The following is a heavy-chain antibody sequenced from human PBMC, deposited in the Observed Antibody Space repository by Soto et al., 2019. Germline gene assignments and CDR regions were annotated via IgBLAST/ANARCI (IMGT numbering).Heavy chain of an antibody. CDR2: IYYSGST. Sequence: SETLSLTCTVSGGSISSYYWSWIRQPPGKGLEWIGYIYYSGSTNSNPSLKSRVTISVDTSKNQFPLKLSSVTAADTAVYYCARDSKRGYSGYDKLDYWGQGTLVTVSS. D-gene: IGHD5-12*01. CDR1: GGSISSYY. J-gene: IGHJ4*02. V-gene: IGHV4-59*01. CDR3: ARDSKRGYSGYDKLDY.